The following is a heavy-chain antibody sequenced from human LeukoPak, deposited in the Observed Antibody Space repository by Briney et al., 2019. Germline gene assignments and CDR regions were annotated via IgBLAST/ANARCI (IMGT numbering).Heavy chain of an antibody. D-gene: IGHD3-22*01. CDR3: ARDMYYYDSSGRFDY. CDR2: IIPIFGTA. CDR1: GGTFSSYA. V-gene: IGHV1-69*06. Sequence: SVKVSCKASGGTFSSYAISWVRQAPGQGLEWMGGIIPIFGTANYAQKFQGRVTITADKSTSTAYMELSSLRAEDTAVYYCARDMYYYDSSGRFDYWGQGTLVTVSS. J-gene: IGHJ4*02.